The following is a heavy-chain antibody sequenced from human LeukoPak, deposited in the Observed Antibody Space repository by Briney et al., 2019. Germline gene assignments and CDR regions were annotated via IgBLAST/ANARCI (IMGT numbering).Heavy chain of an antibody. V-gene: IGHV6-1*01. CDR2: TYCRFTWYN. D-gene: IGHD2-2*01. CDR3: ARRLTQYDCFDP. Sequence: SRTLSLTFAISGDSVSINSVTWNWVRQSPSRGLEWLCRTYCRFTWYNDYAVSVRGRITVNPDTSKNQFSLHPNSVTPEDTAVYYCARRLTQYDCFDPWGQGSLVTVSS. CDR1: GDSVSINSVT. J-gene: IGHJ5*02.